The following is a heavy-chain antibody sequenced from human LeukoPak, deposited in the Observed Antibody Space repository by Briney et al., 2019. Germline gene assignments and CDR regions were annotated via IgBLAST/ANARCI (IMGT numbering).Heavy chain of an antibody. CDR2: ISSSSSYI. D-gene: IGHD2-2*01. Sequence: GGSLRLSCAASGFTFSSYSMNWVRQAPGKGLEWVSSISSSSSYIYYADSVKGRFTISRDNAKNSLYLQMNSLRAEGTAVYYCARDGPSCSSTSCTPYYYYYYYMDVWGKGTTVTVSS. V-gene: IGHV3-21*01. CDR1: GFTFSSYS. J-gene: IGHJ6*03. CDR3: ARDGPSCSSTSCTPYYYYYYYMDV.